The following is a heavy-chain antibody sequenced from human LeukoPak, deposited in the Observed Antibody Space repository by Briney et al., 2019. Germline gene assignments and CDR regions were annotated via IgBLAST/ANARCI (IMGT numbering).Heavy chain of an antibody. J-gene: IGHJ6*03. D-gene: IGHD3-22*01. CDR3: ARHSVTYYYDSSGYYYLYYYYYYYMDV. CDR1: GGSFSGYY. CDR2: INHSGST. V-gene: IGHV4-34*01. Sequence: PSETLSLTCAVYGGSFSGYYWSWIRQPPGKGLEWIGEINHSGSTNYNPSLKSRVTISVDTSKNQFSLKLSSVTAADTAVYYCARHSVTYYYDSSGYYYLYYYYYYYMDVWGKGTTVTVSS.